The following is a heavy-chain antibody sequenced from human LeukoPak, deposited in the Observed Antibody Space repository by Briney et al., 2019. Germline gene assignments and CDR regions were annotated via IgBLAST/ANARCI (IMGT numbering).Heavy chain of an antibody. Sequence: ASVKVSCKASGYSFIGYYIHWVRQAPGQGLEWMGWINPNSGGANYAQKFQGRVTMTRDTFISTVYMELTRLRSDDTAMYYCAKSTNWGSISDGFDIWGQGTMVTVAS. J-gene: IGHJ3*02. CDR3: AKSTNWGSISDGFDI. CDR1: GYSFIGYY. D-gene: IGHD7-27*01. CDR2: INPNSGGA. V-gene: IGHV1-2*02.